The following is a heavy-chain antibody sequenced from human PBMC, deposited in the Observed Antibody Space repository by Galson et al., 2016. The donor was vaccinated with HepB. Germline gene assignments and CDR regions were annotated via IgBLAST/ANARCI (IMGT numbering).Heavy chain of an antibody. J-gene: IGHJ3*02. CDR3: TRHLAPEDAFNI. CDR1: GASIITTNYC. Sequence: TLSLTCTVSGASIITTNYCWDWVRQPPGQGPEWIGSICHRGDTYYNSSLKSRVIMSLDTSNNQFSLKLTSVTAADAAVYYCTRHLAPEDAFNIWGQGTKVTVSS. CDR2: ICHRGDT. V-gene: IGHV4-39*01.